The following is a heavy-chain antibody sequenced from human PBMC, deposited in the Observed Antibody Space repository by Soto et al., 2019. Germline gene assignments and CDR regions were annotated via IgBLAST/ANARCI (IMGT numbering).Heavy chain of an antibody. D-gene: IGHD3-22*01. V-gene: IGHV3-23*01. CDR3: AKPISGYYAPSDH. CDR2: ISGSGGST. Sequence: GFTFSSYAMCWVRQAPGKGLEWVSAISGSGGSTYYADSVKGRFTISRDNSKNTLFLQMNSLRGDDTAIYYCAKPISGYYAPSDHWGQGTQVTVSS. J-gene: IGHJ4*02. CDR1: GFTFSSYA.